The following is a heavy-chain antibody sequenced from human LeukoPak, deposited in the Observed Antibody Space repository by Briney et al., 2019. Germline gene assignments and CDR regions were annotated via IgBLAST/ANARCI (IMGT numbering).Heavy chain of an antibody. V-gene: IGHV3-66*03. J-gene: IGHJ4*02. CDR3: AKDEDGSGN. D-gene: IGHD3-10*01. CDR2: IYSGTI. Sequence: GGSLRLSCTVSGFTVSSNSMSWVRQAPGKGLEWVSFIYSGTIHYSDSVKGRFTISRDNSKNTLYLQMNSLRAEDTAVYYCAKDEDGSGNWGQGTLVTVSS. CDR1: GFTVSSNS.